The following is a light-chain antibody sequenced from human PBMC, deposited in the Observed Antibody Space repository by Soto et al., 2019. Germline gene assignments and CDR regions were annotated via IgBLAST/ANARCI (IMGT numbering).Light chain of an antibody. V-gene: IGLV2-23*01. J-gene: IGLJ1*01. CDR1: SSDVGSYNL. CDR2: EGS. CDR3: CSYAGSSTFM. Sequence: QSALTQPASVSGSPGQSITISCTGTSSDVGSYNLVSWYQQHPGKAPKLMIYEGSKRPSGVSNRFSGSKSGNTVSLTISGLQAEDEADYYCCSYAGSSTFMFGIGTKLTVL.